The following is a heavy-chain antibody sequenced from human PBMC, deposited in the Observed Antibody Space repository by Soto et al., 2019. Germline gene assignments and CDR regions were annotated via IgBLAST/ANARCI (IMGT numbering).Heavy chain of an antibody. J-gene: IGHJ4*02. CDR3: ARGLGQLWLRGGYYFDY. CDR2: IIPIFGTA. D-gene: IGHD5-18*01. V-gene: IGHV1-69*01. CDR1: GGTFSSYA. Sequence: QVQLVQSGAEVKKPGSSVKVSCKASGGTFSSYAISWVRQAPGQGLEWMGGIIPIFGTANYAQKFQGRVKITADESTSTAYMELSSLRSEDTAVYYCARGLGQLWLRGGYYFDYWGQGTLVTVSS.